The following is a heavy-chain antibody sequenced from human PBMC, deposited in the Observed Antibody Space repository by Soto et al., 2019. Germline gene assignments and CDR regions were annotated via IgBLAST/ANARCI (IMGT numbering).Heavy chain of an antibody. D-gene: IGHD2-21*01. CDR3: AKGLARMADH. J-gene: IGHJ4*02. V-gene: IGHV3-30*18. CDR1: GFSFNTYV. Sequence: PGGSLRLSCTDSGFSFNTYVMDWVRQAPGKGLEWVARILYDGSKEYYADPVKGRFTISRDNSKNTLYLQMDRLRVEDTAVYFCAKGLARMADHWGQGTPVTVSS. CDR2: ILYDGSKE.